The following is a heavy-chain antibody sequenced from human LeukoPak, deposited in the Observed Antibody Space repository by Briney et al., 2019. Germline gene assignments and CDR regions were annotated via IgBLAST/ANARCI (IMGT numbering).Heavy chain of an antibody. D-gene: IGHD2-2*01. CDR2: ISGSGGST. V-gene: IGHV3-23*01. CDR1: GFTFSSYA. Sequence: GGSLRLSCAASGFTFSSYAMSWVRQALGKGLEWVSAISGSGGSTYYADSVKGRFTISRDNSKNTLYLQMNSLRAEDTAVYYCAKDIFRYCSSTSCYFSYFDYWGQGTLVTVSS. CDR3: AKDIFRYCSSTSCYFSYFDY. J-gene: IGHJ4*02.